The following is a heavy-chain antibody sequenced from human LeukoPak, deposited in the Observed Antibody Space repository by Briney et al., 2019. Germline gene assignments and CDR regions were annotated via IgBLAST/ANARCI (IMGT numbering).Heavy chain of an antibody. CDR2: IYYSGST. Sequence: SETLSLTCTVSGGSISDYYWSWIRQPPGKGLEWIGYIYYSGSTNYNPSLKSRVTISVDTSKNQFSLKLSSVTAADTAVYYCAKARAGRSLEGFDPWGQGTLVTVSS. V-gene: IGHV4-59*08. CDR3: AKARAGRSLEGFDP. D-gene: IGHD3-3*01. CDR1: GGSISDYY. J-gene: IGHJ5*02.